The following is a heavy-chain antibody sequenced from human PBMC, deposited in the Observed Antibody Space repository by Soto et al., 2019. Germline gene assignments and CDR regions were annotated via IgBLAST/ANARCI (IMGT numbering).Heavy chain of an antibody. CDR2: IYYAGTT. V-gene: IGHV4-59*08. CDR3: ARLGAYYQALDS. J-gene: IGHJ4*02. Sequence: PSETLSLTCTVSDGSLSPNYWSWVRQSPGKGLEWIGYIYYAGTTTYNPSLKSRITISLDTSQNEVSLKLSSVTAADTAVYYRARLGAYYQALDSWGRGTLVTVSS. CDR1: DGSLSPNY. D-gene: IGHD3-22*01.